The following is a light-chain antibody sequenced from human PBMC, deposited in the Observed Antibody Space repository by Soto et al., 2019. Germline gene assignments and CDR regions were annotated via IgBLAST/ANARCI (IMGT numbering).Light chain of an antibody. CDR1: SSDVGSYNL. J-gene: IGLJ1*01. V-gene: IGLV2-23*02. CDR2: EVS. CDR3: CSYAGGTPPFV. Sequence: QSALTQPASVSGSPGQSITISCTGTSSDVGSYNLVSWYQQHPGRAPKLMIYEVSERPSGVSNRFSGSKSGNTASLTFSGLQAEDEADYYCCSYAGGTPPFVFGTGTKLTVL.